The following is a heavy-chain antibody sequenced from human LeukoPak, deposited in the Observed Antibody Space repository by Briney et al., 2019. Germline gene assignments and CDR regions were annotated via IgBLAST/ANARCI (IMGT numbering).Heavy chain of an antibody. V-gene: IGHV3-11*01. J-gene: IGHJ3*02. CDR1: GFTFSDYY. Sequence: GGSLRLSCAASGFTFSDYYMSWIRQAPGKGLEWVSYISSSGSTIYYADSVKGRFTISRDNSKNTLYLQMNSLRAEDTAVYYCAKEDGVLYPSDIWGQGTMVTVSS. D-gene: IGHD2/OR15-2a*01. CDR2: ISSSGSTI. CDR3: AKEDGVLYPSDI.